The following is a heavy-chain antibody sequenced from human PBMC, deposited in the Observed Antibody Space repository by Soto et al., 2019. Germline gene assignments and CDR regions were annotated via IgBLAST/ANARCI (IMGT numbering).Heavy chain of an antibody. CDR2: IWYDGSNK. CDR1: GFTFSSYG. J-gene: IGHJ6*02. CDR3: ARWATFGDYYGMDV. D-gene: IGHD3-3*01. V-gene: IGHV3-33*01. Sequence: GGSLRLSCAASGFTFSSYGMHWVRQAPGKGLEWVAVIWYDGSNKYYADSVKGRFTISRDNSKNTLYLQMNSLRAEDTAVYYCARWATFGDYYGMDVWGQGTTVTVSS.